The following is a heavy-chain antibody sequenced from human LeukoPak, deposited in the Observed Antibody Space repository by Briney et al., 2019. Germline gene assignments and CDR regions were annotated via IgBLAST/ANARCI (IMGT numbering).Heavy chain of an antibody. Sequence: GASVKVSCKASGGTFSSYAISWVRQAPGQGLEWMGGIIPIFGTANYAQKFQGRVTITADESTSTAYMELSSLRSEDTAVYYCARGGHLGYCSGGSCLVVAFDIRGQGTMVTVSS. J-gene: IGHJ3*02. D-gene: IGHD2-15*01. CDR1: GGTFSSYA. V-gene: IGHV1-69*13. CDR2: IIPIFGTA. CDR3: ARGGHLGYCSGGSCLVVAFDI.